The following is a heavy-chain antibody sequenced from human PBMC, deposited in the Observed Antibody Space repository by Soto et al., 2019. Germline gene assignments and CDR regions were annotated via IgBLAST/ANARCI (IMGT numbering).Heavy chain of an antibody. Sequence: PGGSLRLSCAASGFTFSSYAMRWVRQAPGKGLEWVSAISGSGGSTYYADSVKGRFTISRDNSKNTLYLQMNSLRAEDTAVYYCAKVGSSWYFSHYYYGIDVWGQGTTVTVSS. D-gene: IGHD6-13*01. CDR2: ISGSGGST. CDR3: AKVGSSWYFSHYYYGIDV. J-gene: IGHJ6*02. V-gene: IGHV3-23*01. CDR1: GFTFSSYA.